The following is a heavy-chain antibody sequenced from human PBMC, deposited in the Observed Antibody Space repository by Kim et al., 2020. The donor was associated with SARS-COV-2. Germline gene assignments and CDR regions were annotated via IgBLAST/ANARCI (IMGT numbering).Heavy chain of an antibody. Sequence: YSPSLKSRLTITKDTSKNQVVLTVTNMRPVDTATYYCAHCTDAGVTWFDPWGQGTLVTVSS. V-gene: IGHV2-5*01. J-gene: IGHJ5*02. CDR3: AHCTDAGVTWFDP. D-gene: IGHD2-8*01.